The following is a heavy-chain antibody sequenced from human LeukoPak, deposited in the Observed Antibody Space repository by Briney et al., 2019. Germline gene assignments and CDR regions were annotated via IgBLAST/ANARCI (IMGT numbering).Heavy chain of an antibody. V-gene: IGHV4-31*03. J-gene: IGHJ4*02. CDR1: GGSLSSGGYS. CDR3: AREGCSGGSCYGAVGIDH. D-gene: IGHD2-15*01. CDR2: IYLTGIT. Sequence: PSETLSLTCTVSGGSLSSGGYSWRWIRQFPGTGLEWIGYIYLTGITYYNPSLKSRATFSVDTSENEFSLSLRSVTAADTAVYYCAREGCSGGSCYGAVGIDHWGQGTLVTVSS.